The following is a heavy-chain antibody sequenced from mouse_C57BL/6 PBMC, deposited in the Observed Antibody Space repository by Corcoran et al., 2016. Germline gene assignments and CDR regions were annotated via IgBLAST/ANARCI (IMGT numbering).Heavy chain of an antibody. J-gene: IGHJ2*01. CDR1: GYTFTDYY. V-gene: IGHV1-19*01. CDR3: AREDSSGYSFDY. CDR2: INPYNGGT. D-gene: IGHD3-2*02. Sequence: EVQLQQSGPVLVKPGASVKMSCKASGYTFTDYYMNWVKQSHGKSLEWIGVINPYNGGTSYNQKFKGKATLTVDKSSSTAYMELNSLTSEDSAVYYCAREDSSGYSFDYWGQGTTLTVSS.